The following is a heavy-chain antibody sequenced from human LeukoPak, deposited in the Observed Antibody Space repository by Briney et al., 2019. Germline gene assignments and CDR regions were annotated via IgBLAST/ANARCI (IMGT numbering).Heavy chain of an antibody. Sequence: GGSLRLSCAASGFTFSSYGMHWVRQAPGKGLEWVAFIRYDGSNKYYADSVKGRFTISRANSKNTLYLQMNSLRAEDTAVYYCAKEGIAAAGTFDYWGQGTLVTVSS. J-gene: IGHJ4*02. V-gene: IGHV3-30*02. CDR1: GFTFSSYG. CDR2: IRYDGSNK. D-gene: IGHD6-13*01. CDR3: AKEGIAAAGTFDY.